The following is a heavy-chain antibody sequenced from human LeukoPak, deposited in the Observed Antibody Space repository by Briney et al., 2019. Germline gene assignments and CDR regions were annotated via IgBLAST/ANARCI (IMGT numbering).Heavy chain of an antibody. CDR1: GFTFSSYA. CDR3: AKAPPVAVTGTWWFDP. J-gene: IGHJ5*02. D-gene: IGHD2-15*01. V-gene: IGHV3-23*01. Sequence: PGGSLRLSCAASGFTFSSYAMSWVRQAPGKGLEWVSTISGSGGSTSYADPVKGRFTISRDNSKNTLYLQMNSLRAEDTAVYYCAKAPPVAVTGTWWFDPWGQGTLVTVSS. CDR2: ISGSGGST.